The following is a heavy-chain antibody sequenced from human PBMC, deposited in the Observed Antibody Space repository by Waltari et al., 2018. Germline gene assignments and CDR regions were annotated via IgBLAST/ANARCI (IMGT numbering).Heavy chain of an antibody. Sequence: QVQLVQSGAEVKKPGASVKVSCKASGYTFTSYAMHWVRQAPGQRLAWMGWINAGNGNAKYSQKFQGRFTITRDTSASTAYKELSSLRSEDTAVYYCARRIAVADYYYYYGMDVWGQGTTVTVSS. CDR1: GYTFTSYA. CDR2: INAGNGNA. D-gene: IGHD6-19*01. V-gene: IGHV1-3*01. J-gene: IGHJ6*02. CDR3: ARRIAVADYYYYYGMDV.